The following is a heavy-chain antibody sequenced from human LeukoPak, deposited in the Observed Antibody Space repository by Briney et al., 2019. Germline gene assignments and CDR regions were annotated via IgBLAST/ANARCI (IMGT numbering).Heavy chain of an antibody. J-gene: IGHJ4*02. CDR1: EFSVGSNY. CDR2: IYSGGST. CDR3: AKTGGSGSYEFDY. V-gene: IGHV3-66*01. D-gene: IGHD3-10*01. Sequence: PGGSLRLSCAASEFSVGSNYMTWVRQAPGKGLEWVSLIYSGGSTYYADSVKGRFPISRDNSKNTLYLQMNSLRAEDTAVYYCAKTGGSGSYEFDYWGQGTLVTVSS.